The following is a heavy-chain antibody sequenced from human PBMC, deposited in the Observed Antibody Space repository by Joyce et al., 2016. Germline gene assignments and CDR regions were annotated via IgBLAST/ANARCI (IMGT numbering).Heavy chain of an antibody. J-gene: IGHJ2*01. CDR1: GGSVNTGSHY. V-gene: IGHV4-61*03. Sequence: QALLQESGPGLVKPSETLSLTCDFSGGSVNTGSHYWRWIRPPPEKSLEWIGYIFQTGGTNYNPSLKSRVTMSIDTSRNHFSLNLNSVTAADTALYYCARLRRVAHYWYFDLWGRGTLVTVSS. CDR2: IFQTGGT. CDR3: ARLRRVAHYWYFDL.